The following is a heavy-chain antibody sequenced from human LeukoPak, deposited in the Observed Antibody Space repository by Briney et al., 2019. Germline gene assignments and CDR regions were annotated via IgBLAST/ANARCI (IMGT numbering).Heavy chain of an antibody. CDR1: GFTFRSYW. CDR2: IKQDGSEK. CDR3: ARDESGYHYGHYY. D-gene: IGHD3-10*01. Sequence: PGGSLRLSCAASGFTFRSYWMTWVRQAPGKGLEWLANIKQDGSEKYYVDSVKGRFTISRDNVKNSLYLQTNSLRAEDTAMYYCARDESGYHYGHYYWGQGTLVTVSS. J-gene: IGHJ4*02. V-gene: IGHV3-7*03.